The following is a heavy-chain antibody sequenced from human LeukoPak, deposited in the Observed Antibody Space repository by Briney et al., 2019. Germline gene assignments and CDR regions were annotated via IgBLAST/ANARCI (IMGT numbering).Heavy chain of an antibody. CDR3: ARDRVLGTTIFDY. CDR2: IYTSGST. J-gene: IGHJ4*02. V-gene: IGHV4-4*07. D-gene: IGHD7-27*01. CDR1: GGSISSYY. Sequence: SETLSLTCTVSGGSISSYYWSWIRQPAGKGLEWIGRIYTSGSTNYNPSLKSRVTMSVDTSKNQFSLQLNSVTPEDTAVYYCARDRVLGTTIFDYWGQGTLVTVSS.